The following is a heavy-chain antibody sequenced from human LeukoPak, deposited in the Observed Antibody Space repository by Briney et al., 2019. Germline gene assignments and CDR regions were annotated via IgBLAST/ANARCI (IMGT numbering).Heavy chain of an antibody. CDR1: GFTFSTYA. V-gene: IGHV3-23*01. CDR2: IGGSGGST. D-gene: IGHD3-22*01. J-gene: IGHJ4*02. Sequence: GGSLRLSCAASGFTFSTYAMSWVRQAPGKGLEWVSGIGGSGGSTYYADSVKGRFTISRDNSKNTLYLRMNSLRAEDTAVYYCAKDRPNYYDSSGHYYRRDGDYWGQGTLVTVSS. CDR3: AKDRPNYYDSSGHYYRRDGDY.